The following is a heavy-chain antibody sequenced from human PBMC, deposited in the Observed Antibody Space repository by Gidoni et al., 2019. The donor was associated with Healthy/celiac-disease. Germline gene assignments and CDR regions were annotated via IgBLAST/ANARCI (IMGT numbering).Heavy chain of an antibody. CDR3: AKDRAWGDILTGYPHYYYYYGMDV. J-gene: IGHJ6*02. V-gene: IGHV3-30*18. CDR2: ISYDGSNK. D-gene: IGHD3-9*01. CDR1: GFTFSSYG. Sequence: QVQLVESGGGVVQPGRSLRRSCAASGFTFSSYGMHWVRPAPGKGLEWVAVISYDGSNKYYADSVKGRFTISRDNSKNTLYLQMNSLRAEDTAVYYCAKDRAWGDILTGYPHYYYYYGMDVWGQGTTVTVSS.